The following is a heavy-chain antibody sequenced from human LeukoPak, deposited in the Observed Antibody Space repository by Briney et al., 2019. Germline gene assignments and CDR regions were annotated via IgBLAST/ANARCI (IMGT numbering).Heavy chain of an antibody. CDR3: AREWVEYYDYVWGSQGGPWFDP. CDR2: IYHSGST. D-gene: IGHD3-16*01. CDR1: GGSISSSNW. Sequence: SGTLPLTCAVSGGSISSSNWWSWVRQPPGKGLEWIGEIYHSGSTNYNPSLKSRVTISVDKSKNQFSLKLSSVTAADTAVYYCAREWVEYYDYVWGSQGGPWFDPWGQGTLVTVSS. V-gene: IGHV4-4*02. J-gene: IGHJ5*02.